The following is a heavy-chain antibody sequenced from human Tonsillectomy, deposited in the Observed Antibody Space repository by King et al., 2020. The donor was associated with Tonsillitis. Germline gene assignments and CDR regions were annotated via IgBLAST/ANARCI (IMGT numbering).Heavy chain of an antibody. CDR3: ASRAKNAGMWYFDL. CDR1: GGSISSYY. J-gene: IGHJ2*01. D-gene: IGHD1-1*01. Sequence: QLQESGPGLVKPSETLSLTCTVSGGSISSYYWSWIRQPPGKGLEWIGYIYYSGSTNYNPSLKSRVTISVDTSKNQFSLKLGSVTAADTAVYYCASRAKNAGMWYFDLWGRGTLVTVSS. CDR2: IYYSGST. V-gene: IGHV4-59*08.